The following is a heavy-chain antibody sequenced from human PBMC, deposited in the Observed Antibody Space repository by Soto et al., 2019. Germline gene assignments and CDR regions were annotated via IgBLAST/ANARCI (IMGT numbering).Heavy chain of an antibody. Sequence: ASVKVSCKASGYTFTSYAMHWVRQAPGQRLEWMGWINAGNGNTKYSQKFQGRVTITRDTSASTAYMELSSLRSEDTAVYYCARGRVLRFLEWSHYGMGVWGQGTTVTVSS. J-gene: IGHJ6*02. CDR1: GYTFTSYA. D-gene: IGHD3-3*01. CDR2: INAGNGNT. CDR3: ARGRVLRFLEWSHYGMGV. V-gene: IGHV1-3*01.